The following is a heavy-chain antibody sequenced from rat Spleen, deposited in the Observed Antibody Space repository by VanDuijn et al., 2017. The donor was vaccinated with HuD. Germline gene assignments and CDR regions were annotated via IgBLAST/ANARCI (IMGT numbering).Heavy chain of an antibody. Sequence: EVQLVESDGGLVQPGRSLKLSCAASGFTFSDYYMAWVRQAPTKGLEWVATITYDGISTYYRDSVKGRFTISRDNAKSTLYLQMDSLRSEDTATYYCARRGRNYYALDYWGQGVMVTVSS. CDR3: ARRGRNYYALDY. CDR1: GFTFSDYY. CDR2: ITYDGIST. V-gene: IGHV5-29*01. J-gene: IGHJ2*01. D-gene: IGHD1-12*01.